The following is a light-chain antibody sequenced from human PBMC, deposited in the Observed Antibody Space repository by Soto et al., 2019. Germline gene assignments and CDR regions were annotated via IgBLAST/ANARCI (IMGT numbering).Light chain of an antibody. Sequence: DIQMTQSPSSLSASVGDRVTITFQASQDIGNYLNWYQQRPGKAPKLLILDASSLDTGVPSRFSGSGSGTDFTFTISSLQSEDIATYYCQQYYNVPITFGQGTRLET. J-gene: IGKJ5*01. CDR3: QQYYNVPIT. CDR1: QDIGNY. CDR2: DAS. V-gene: IGKV1-33*01.